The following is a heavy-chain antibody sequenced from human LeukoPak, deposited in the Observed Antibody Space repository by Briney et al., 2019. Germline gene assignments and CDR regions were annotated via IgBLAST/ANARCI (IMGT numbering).Heavy chain of an antibody. CDR1: GGTFSSYA. Sequence: ASVKVSCKASGGTFSSYAISWVRQAPGQGLEWTGWISPYNGNTNFAQKLQGRVTMTTDTSTSTAYMELRSLRSDDTAVYFCARIGHSDNMIAYWGQGTLVTVSS. CDR2: ISPYNGNT. D-gene: IGHD2/OR15-2a*01. J-gene: IGHJ4*02. V-gene: IGHV1-18*01. CDR3: ARIGHSDNMIAY.